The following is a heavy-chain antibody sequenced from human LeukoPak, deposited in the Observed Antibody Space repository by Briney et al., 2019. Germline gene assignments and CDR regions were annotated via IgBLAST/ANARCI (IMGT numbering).Heavy chain of an antibody. D-gene: IGHD1-26*01. Sequence: SETLSLTCTVSGGSISSYYWSWIRQPPGKGLEWIGYIYYSGSTNYNPSLKSRVTIPVDTSKNQFSLKLSSVTAADTAVYYRARFIVGATTRFDYWGQGTLVTVSS. CDR2: IYYSGST. CDR3: ARFIVGATTRFDY. CDR1: GGSISSYY. V-gene: IGHV4-59*01. J-gene: IGHJ4*02.